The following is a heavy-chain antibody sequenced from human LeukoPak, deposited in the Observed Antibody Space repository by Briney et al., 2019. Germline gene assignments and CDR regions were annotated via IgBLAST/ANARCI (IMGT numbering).Heavy chain of an antibody. V-gene: IGHV3-48*01. CDR3: ARGQKYYYHSSGYYSQYYYYMDV. J-gene: IGHJ6*03. D-gene: IGHD3-22*01. CDR2: ISSSSSAI. CDR1: GFTFSSYS. Sequence: GGSLRLSCAASGFTFSSYSMNWVRQAPGKGLEWVSYISSSSSAIYYADSVKGRFTISRDNAKNSLYLQMNSLRAEDTAVYYCARGQKYYYHSSGYYSQYYYYMDVWGKGTTVTVSS.